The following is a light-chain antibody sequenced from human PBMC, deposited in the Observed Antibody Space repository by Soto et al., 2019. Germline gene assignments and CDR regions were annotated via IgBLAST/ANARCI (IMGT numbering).Light chain of an antibody. CDR2: KAS. V-gene: IGKV1-5*03. CDR1: QTIRSW. CDR3: QHYNSYSEA. Sequence: DIQMTQSPSTLSGSVGDRVTITCRASQTIRSWLAWYQQKPGKAPKLLIYKASTLKSGVPSRFSGSGSGTEFTLTISSLQPDDFATYYGQHYNSYSEAFGQENKV. J-gene: IGKJ1*01.